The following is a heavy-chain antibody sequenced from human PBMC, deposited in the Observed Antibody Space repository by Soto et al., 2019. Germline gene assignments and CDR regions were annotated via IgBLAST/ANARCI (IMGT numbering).Heavy chain of an antibody. D-gene: IGHD3-22*01. CDR2: ISSSSSTI. Sequence: EVQLVESGGGLVQPGGSLRLSCAASGFTFSSYSMNWVRQAPGKGLEWVSYISSSSSTIYYADSVKGRFTISRDNAKDSLYLQMNSLRDEDTVVYYCATLHYYDSSGYYLGAFDIWGQGTMVTVSS. CDR1: GFTFSSYS. V-gene: IGHV3-48*02. J-gene: IGHJ3*02. CDR3: ATLHYYDSSGYYLGAFDI.